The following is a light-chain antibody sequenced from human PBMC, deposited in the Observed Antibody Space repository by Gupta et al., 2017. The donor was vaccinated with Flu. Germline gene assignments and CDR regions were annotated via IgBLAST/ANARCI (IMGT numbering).Light chain of an antibody. V-gene: IGKV3-11*01. J-gene: IGKJ2*01. CDR2: DAS. Sequence: ELVLTQSPSTLSLSPGEGATLSCRASQSVSSYLAWYQQKPGQAPRLLIYDASNRATGIPARFSGSGSGTDFTLTISSLEPEDFAIYYCQHPGNFPLTFGQGTKVEIK. CDR3: QHPGNFPLT. CDR1: QSVSSY.